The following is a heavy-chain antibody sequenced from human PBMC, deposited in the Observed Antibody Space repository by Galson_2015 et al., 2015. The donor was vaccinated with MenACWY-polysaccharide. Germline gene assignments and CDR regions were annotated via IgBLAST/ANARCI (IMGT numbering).Heavy chain of an antibody. J-gene: IGHJ4*02. CDR3: ARSGAAGTYHFDY. CDR2: INGDGSVS. Sequence: SLRLSCAASGFSFNIHWMQWVRQAPGKGLVWVSRINGDGSVSNYADAVKGRFTISRDSAKNTMYLQMNSLRAEDTAVYYCARSGAAGTYHFDYGGQGALVTVSS. V-gene: IGHV3-74*01. CDR1: GFSFNIHW. D-gene: IGHD1-1*01.